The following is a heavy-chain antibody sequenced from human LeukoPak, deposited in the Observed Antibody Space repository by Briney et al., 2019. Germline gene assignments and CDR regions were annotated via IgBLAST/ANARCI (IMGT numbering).Heavy chain of an antibody. CDR3: AKNRDSSDFPRDFDY. D-gene: IGHD3-22*01. Sequence: PGGSLRLSCAASRFPFSNYGMHWVRQTPGKGLEWVAFIRHDGSYQQYAGSVKGRFTVSRDNSKDTVYLQMNSLRTEDTAVYYCAKNRDSSDFPRDFDYWGQGTLVTVSS. J-gene: IGHJ4*02. V-gene: IGHV3-30*02. CDR1: RFPFSNYG. CDR2: IRHDGSYQ.